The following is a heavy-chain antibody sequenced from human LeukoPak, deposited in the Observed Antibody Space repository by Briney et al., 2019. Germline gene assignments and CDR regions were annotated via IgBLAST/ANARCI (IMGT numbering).Heavy chain of an antibody. J-gene: IGHJ6*03. D-gene: IGHD1-1*01. CDR3: ARVEATTGRNYHYYYMDV. Sequence: GGSLRLSCAASGFYFSGYSMNWVRQAPGKGLEWVSSINTGSTYMYYADSVKGRFTIPRDNAKNSLHLQMYSLRAEDTAVYFCARVEATTGRNYHYYYMDVWGKGTTVTVSS. V-gene: IGHV3-21*01. CDR1: GFYFSGYS. CDR2: INTGSTYM.